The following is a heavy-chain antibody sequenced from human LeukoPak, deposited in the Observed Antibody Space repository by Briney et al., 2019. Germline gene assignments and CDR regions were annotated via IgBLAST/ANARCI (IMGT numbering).Heavy chain of an antibody. V-gene: IGHV3-21*01. CDR2: ISSSSSYI. J-gene: IGHJ4*02. CDR3: ARDGYDSSGYYPDY. D-gene: IGHD3-22*01. Sequence: GGSLRLSCAASGFTFSSYSMNWVRQAPGKGLEWVSSISSSSSYIYYADSVKGRFTISRDSAKNSLYLQMNSLRAEDTAVYYCARDGYDSSGYYPDYWGQGTLVTVSS. CDR1: GFTFSSYS.